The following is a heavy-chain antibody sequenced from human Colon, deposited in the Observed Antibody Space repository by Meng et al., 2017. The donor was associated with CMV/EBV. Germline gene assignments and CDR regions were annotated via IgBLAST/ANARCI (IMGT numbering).Heavy chain of an antibody. V-gene: IGHV1-69*05. CDR2: IIPIFGTA. D-gene: IGHD3-9*01. CDR3: ARGGNGVLRYFDWSPGHYYGMDV. J-gene: IGHJ6*02. Sequence: SVKVSCKASGGTFSSYAISWVRQAPGQGLEWMGGIIPIFGTANYAQKFQGRVTITTDESTSTAYMELSSLRSEDTAVYDCARGGNGVLRYFDWSPGHYYGMDVWGQGTTVTVSS. CDR1: GGTFSSYA.